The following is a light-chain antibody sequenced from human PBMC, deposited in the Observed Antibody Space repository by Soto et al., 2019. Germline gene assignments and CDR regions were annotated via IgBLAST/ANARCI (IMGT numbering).Light chain of an antibody. V-gene: IGLV2-14*01. J-gene: IGLJ1*01. Sequence: QSVLTQPASVSGSPGQSITISCTGTSSDVGGYNYVSWYQQHPGKAPKLMMYDVSNRPSGVSNRFSGSKSGNTASLTISGLQAEDEADYYCSSYTSSSTLYVFGTGTKVTVL. CDR3: SSYTSSSTLYV. CDR2: DVS. CDR1: SSDVGGYNY.